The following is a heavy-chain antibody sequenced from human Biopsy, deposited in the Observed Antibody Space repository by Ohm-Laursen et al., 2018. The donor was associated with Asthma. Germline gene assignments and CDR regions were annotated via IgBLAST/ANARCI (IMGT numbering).Heavy chain of an antibody. J-gene: IGHJ4*02. V-gene: IGHV1-69*01. Sequence: SSVKVSCKAPGGTFSNFAISWVRQAPGQGLEWLGGIMTVFGTTNYAQKFQGRVTITADESTSTAYMEVTSLRSEDTAIYYCARCQVGYSSGWSLLLKKIYYSGMDVWGQGTLVTASS. D-gene: IGHD6-19*01. CDR3: ARCQVGYSSGWSLLLKKIYYSGMDV. CDR1: GGTFSNFA. CDR2: IMTVFGTT.